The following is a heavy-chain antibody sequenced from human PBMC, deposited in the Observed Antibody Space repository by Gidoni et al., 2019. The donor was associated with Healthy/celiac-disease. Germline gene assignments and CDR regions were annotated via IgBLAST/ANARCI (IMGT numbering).Heavy chain of an antibody. V-gene: IGHV4-39*01. J-gene: IGHJ4*02. CDR2: IYYSGST. D-gene: IGHD3-10*01. CDR1: GGSISSSSYY. Sequence: QLQLQESGPGLVKPSETLSLTCTVSGGSISSSSYYWGWIRQPPGKGLEWIGSIYYSGSTYYNPSLKSRVTISVDTSKNQFSLKLSSVTAADTAVYYCARLPQLLWFGELPPYWGQGTLVTVSS. CDR3: ARLPQLLWFGELPPY.